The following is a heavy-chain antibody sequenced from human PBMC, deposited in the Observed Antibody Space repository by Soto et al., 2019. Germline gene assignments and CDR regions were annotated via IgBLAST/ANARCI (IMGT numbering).Heavy chain of an antibody. CDR1: GFAFRSYE. CDR2: ITGSGSTK. J-gene: IGHJ4*02. Sequence: GGSLRLSCSASGFAFRSYEMNWVRQAPGKGLEWVSYITGSGSTKYYADSVKGRFTISRDNAKNSLYLQMHSLRAGDTAVYYCARVYDNSGYYYVFGYWGQGTPVTVSS. D-gene: IGHD3-22*01. V-gene: IGHV3-48*03. CDR3: ARVYDNSGYYYVFGY.